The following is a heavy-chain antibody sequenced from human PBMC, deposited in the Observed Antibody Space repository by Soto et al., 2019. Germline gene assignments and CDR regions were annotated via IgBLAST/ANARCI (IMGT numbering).Heavy chain of an antibody. CDR3: ARGPSCGGDCYLFDY. Sequence: ASVKVSCKASGYTFTSYYIHWVRQAPGQGLEWVAMINPGGGRTKNAQMFQGRVTLTRDTSAGTVDMELSSLTSDDTAVYYCARGPSCGGDCYLFDYWGQGSLVTVSS. J-gene: IGHJ4*02. CDR2: INPGGGRT. CDR1: GYTFTSYY. V-gene: IGHV1-46*01. D-gene: IGHD2-21*02.